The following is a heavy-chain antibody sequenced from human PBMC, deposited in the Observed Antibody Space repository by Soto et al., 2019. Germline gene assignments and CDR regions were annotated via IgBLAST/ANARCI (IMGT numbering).Heavy chain of an antibody. D-gene: IGHD2-8*01. Sequence: PVGSLRLSCAASGFTFSSYSMNWVRQAPGKGLEWVSSISSSSSYIYYADSVKGRFTISRDNAKNSLYLQMNSLRAEDTAVYYCARSPSGLYAIHAAFDIWGQRTMVTVSS. J-gene: IGHJ3*02. CDR2: ISSSSSYI. V-gene: IGHV3-21*01. CDR3: ARSPSGLYAIHAAFDI. CDR1: GFTFSSYS.